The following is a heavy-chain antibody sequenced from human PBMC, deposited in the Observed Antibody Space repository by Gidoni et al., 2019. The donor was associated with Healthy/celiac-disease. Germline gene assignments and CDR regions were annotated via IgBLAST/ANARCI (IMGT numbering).Heavy chain of an antibody. Sequence: QVQLQESGPGLVKPSGTLSLSCAVSGGSISSSNWWSWVRQPPGKGLEWIGEIYHSGSTNYNPSLKSRVTISVDKSKNQFSLKLSSVTAADTAVYYCATSAYYDILTGSYGMDVWGQGTTVTVSS. CDR2: IYHSGST. D-gene: IGHD3-9*01. V-gene: IGHV4-4*02. CDR3: ATSAYYDILTGSYGMDV. J-gene: IGHJ6*02. CDR1: GGSISSSNW.